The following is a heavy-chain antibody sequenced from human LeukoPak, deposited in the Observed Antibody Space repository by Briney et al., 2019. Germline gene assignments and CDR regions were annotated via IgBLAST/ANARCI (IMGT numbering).Heavy chain of an antibody. V-gene: IGHV1-69*04. CDR3: ARGRPTVTTAIYYYYGMDV. CDR2: IIPILGIA. Sequence: GASVKVSCKASGYTFTSYDINWVRQAPGQGLEWMGRIIPILGIANYAQKFQGRVTITADKSTSTAYMELSSLRSEDTAVYYCARGRPTVTTAIYYYYGMDVWGQGTTVTVSS. D-gene: IGHD4-17*01. J-gene: IGHJ6*02. CDR1: GYTFTSYD.